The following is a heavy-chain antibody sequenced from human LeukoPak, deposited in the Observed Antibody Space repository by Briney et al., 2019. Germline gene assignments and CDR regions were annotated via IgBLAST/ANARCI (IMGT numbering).Heavy chain of an antibody. CDR3: AKGGLLSSYEDYFDY. CDR1: GFTFSSYG. CDR2: ISYDGSNK. Sequence: GGSLRLSCAASGFTFSSYGMHWVRQAPGKGLEWVAVISYDGSNKYHADSVKGRFTISRDNSKNTLYLQMNSLRAEDTAVYYCAKGGLLSSYEDYFDYWGQGTLVSVSS. D-gene: IGHD2-15*01. J-gene: IGHJ4*02. V-gene: IGHV3-30*18.